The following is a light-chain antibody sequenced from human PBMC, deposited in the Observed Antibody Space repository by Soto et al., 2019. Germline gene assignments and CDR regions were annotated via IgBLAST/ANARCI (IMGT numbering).Light chain of an antibody. V-gene: IGLV2-8*01. J-gene: IGLJ1*01. Sequence: QSVLTQPASVSGSPGQSITISCTGTSSDVGGYNYVSWYQQHPGKAPKLVIYEVSKRPSGVPDRFSGSKSGNTASLTVSGLQAEDEADYYCSSYAGSNNFDVFGTGTKVTVL. CDR3: SSYAGSNNFDV. CDR2: EVS. CDR1: SSDVGGYNY.